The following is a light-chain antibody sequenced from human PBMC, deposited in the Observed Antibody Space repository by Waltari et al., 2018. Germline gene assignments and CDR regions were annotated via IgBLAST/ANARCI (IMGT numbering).Light chain of an antibody. J-gene: IGLJ3*02. Sequence: QTVVTQEPSLSVSPGGTVTLTCALSSCSFSTTSYSSWYQQTPGQPPRTLVFKTNTRSSGVPDRFSGSILGNKVALTITGAQAEDESDYYCLVYMGSGIWVFGGGTKLTVL. V-gene: IGLV8-61*01. CDR2: KTN. CDR3: LVYMGSGIWV. CDR1: SCSFSTTSY.